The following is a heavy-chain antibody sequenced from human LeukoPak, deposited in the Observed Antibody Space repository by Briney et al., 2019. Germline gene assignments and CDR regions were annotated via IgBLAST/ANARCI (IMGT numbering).Heavy chain of an antibody. J-gene: IGHJ4*02. Sequence: GASVKVSCKASGYTFTSYYMHWVRQAPGQGLEWMGIINPSGGSTSYAQKFQGRVTMTRDMSTSTVYMELSSPRSEDTAVYYCARVDDRGHYYDSSGPRKLFDYWGQGTLVTVFS. CDR3: ARVDDRGHYYDSSGPRKLFDY. V-gene: IGHV1-46*01. D-gene: IGHD3-22*01. CDR1: GYTFTSYY. CDR2: INPSGGST.